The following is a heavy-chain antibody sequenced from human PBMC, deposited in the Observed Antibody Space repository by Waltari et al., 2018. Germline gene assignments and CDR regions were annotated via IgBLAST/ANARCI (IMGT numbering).Heavy chain of an antibody. CDR1: GCTFCNWI. J-gene: IGHJ4*02. Sequence: VESGGGVVQPGRSLRVSCEAPGCTFCNWIIHWVRQAPGKGLEWVAAMSYDGISRYYADSVKGRFTIGGDDSKNTVYLQIDSLRPEDTAVYYCAREGGTSGYSGYFDHWGQGTLVTVSS. CDR3: AREGGTSGYSGYFDH. CDR2: MSYDGISR. D-gene: IGHD2-15*01. V-gene: IGHV3-30*01.